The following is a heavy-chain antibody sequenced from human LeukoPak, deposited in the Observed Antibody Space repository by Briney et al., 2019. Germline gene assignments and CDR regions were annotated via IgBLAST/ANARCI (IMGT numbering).Heavy chain of an antibody. D-gene: IGHD5-24*01. CDR2: ISYDGSNK. CDR1: GFTFSSYA. V-gene: IGHV3-30-3*01. J-gene: IGHJ6*02. CDR3: AREHMAYYYYYGMDV. Sequence: PGGSLRLSCAASGFTFSSYAMHWVRQAPGKGLERVAVISYDGSNKYSADSVKGRFTISRDNSKNTLYLQMNSLRGEDTAVYYCAREHMAYYYYYGMDVWGQGTTVTVSS.